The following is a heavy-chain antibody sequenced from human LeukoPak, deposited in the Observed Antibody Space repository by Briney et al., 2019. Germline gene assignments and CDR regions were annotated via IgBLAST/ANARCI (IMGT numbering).Heavy chain of an antibody. V-gene: IGHV4-38-2*02. CDR2: MYHTGTT. CDR1: GYSVSSGYF. CDR3: ATSGAVFVDY. J-gene: IGHJ4*02. D-gene: IGHD3-10*01. Sequence: SETLSLTCTVSGYSVSSGYFWGWIRQPPGKRLEWIGNMYHTGTTYYNPSLKSRVTITIDTSKNQFSLKLSSVTAADTAVYYCATSGAVFVDYWGQGTLVTVSS.